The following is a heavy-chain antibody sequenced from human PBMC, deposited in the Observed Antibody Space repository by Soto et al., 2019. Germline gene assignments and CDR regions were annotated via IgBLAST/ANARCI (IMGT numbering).Heavy chain of an antibody. Sequence: QPGGSLRLSCAASAFTFSSYAMAWVRQAPGKGLEWVSSIAGSGGDISYADSVKGRFTISRDNSKNTLYLQMDSLRAEDTAIYYCAKKYRGTYPFDYWGQGTLVTVSS. J-gene: IGHJ4*02. D-gene: IGHD1-26*01. V-gene: IGHV3-23*01. CDR3: AKKYRGTYPFDY. CDR2: IAGSGGDI. CDR1: AFTFSSYA.